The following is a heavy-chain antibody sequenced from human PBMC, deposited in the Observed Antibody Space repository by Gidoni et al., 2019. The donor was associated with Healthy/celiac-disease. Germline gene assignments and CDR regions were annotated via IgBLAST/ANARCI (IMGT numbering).Heavy chain of an antibody. CDR2: ISGSGGST. CDR1: GFTFSSYA. V-gene: IGHV3-23*01. J-gene: IGHJ4*02. Sequence: EVQLLESGGGLVQPGGSLRLSCAASGFTFSSYAMSWVRQAPGKGLEWVSAISGSGGSTYYADSVKGRFTISRDNSKNTLYLQMNSLRAEDTAVYYCAKDLPPRRHPQGFGYSSGWYVGNFDYWGQGTLVTVSS. D-gene: IGHD6-19*01. CDR3: AKDLPPRRHPQGFGYSSGWYVGNFDY.